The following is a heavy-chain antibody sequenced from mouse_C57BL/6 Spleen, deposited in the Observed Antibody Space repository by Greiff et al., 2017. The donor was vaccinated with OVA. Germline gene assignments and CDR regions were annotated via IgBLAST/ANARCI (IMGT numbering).Heavy chain of an antibody. D-gene: IGHD1-1*01. Sequence: QVQLQQSGPELVKPGASVKISCKASGYAFSSSWMNWVKQRPGKGLEWIGRIYPGDGDTNYNGKFKGKATLTADKSSSTAYMQLSSLTSEDSAVYFCARDYYGSPCAMDYWGQGTSVTVSS. CDR1: GYAFSSSW. V-gene: IGHV1-82*01. CDR3: ARDYYGSPCAMDY. CDR2: IYPGDGDT. J-gene: IGHJ4*01.